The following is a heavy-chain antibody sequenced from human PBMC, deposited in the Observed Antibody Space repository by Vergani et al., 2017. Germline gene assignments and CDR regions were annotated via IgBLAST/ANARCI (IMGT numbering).Heavy chain of an antibody. Sequence: QVQLVESGGGVVQPGGSLRLSCAASGFTFSSYGMHWVRQAPGKGLEWVAFIRYDGSNKYDADSVKGRFTISRDNSKNTLYLQRNSLRAEDTAVYYCAKDRRRTGEFFDYWGQGTLVTVSS. CDR3: AKDRRRTGEFFDY. D-gene: IGHD1-1*01. V-gene: IGHV3-30*02. J-gene: IGHJ4*02. CDR2: IRYDGSNK. CDR1: GFTFSSYG.